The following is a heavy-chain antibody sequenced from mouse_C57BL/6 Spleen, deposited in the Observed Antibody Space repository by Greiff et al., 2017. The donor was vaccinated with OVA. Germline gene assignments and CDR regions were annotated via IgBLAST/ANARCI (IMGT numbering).Heavy chain of an antibody. D-gene: IGHD2-4*01. Sequence: VQLQQSGPELVKPGASVKISCKASGYAFSSSWMNWVKQRPGKGLEWIGRIYPGDGDTNYNGKFKGKATLTADKSSSTAYMQLSSLTSEDSAVYFCARSHASYDYDAFDYWGQGTTLTVSA. CDR2: IYPGDGDT. J-gene: IGHJ2*01. CDR1: GYAFSSSW. CDR3: ARSHASYDYDAFDY. V-gene: IGHV1-82*01.